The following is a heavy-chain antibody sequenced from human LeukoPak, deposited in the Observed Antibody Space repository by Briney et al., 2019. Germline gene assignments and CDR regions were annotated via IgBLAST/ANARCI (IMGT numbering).Heavy chain of an antibody. D-gene: IGHD3-3*01. V-gene: IGHV1-8*03. J-gene: IGHJ4*02. CDR2: MNPNSGNT. CDR3: ARGLGRSEGVVLHLYYFDY. Sequence: GASVKVSCKASGYTFTSYDINWVRQATGQGLEWMGWMNPNSGNTGYAQKFQGRVTITRNTSISTAYMELSSLRSEDTAVYYCARGLGRSEGVVLHLYYFDYWGQGTLVTVSS. CDR1: GYTFTSYD.